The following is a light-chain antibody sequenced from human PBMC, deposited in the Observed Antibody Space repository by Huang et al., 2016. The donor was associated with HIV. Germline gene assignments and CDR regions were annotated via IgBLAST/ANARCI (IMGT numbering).Light chain of an antibody. V-gene: IGKV1-39*01. CDR3: QQSSSAPLT. Sequence: DIQMTQSPSSLSASVGDRVTITCRASQSISPFLNWYQQRPGTAPKLLIHAASRLQSGVPSRFSGTGSGTHFTLTISSLQPEDFATYYCQQSSSAPLTFGGGTKVEIK. J-gene: IGKJ4*01. CDR2: AAS. CDR1: QSISPF.